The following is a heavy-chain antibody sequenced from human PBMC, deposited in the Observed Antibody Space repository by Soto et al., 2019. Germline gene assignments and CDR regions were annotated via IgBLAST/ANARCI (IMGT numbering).Heavy chain of an antibody. CDR1: GGSISGSY. D-gene: IGHD2-21*01. CDR3: ARCAAFSGEHIDY. J-gene: IGHJ4*02. CDR2: VYYTEST. Sequence: SETLSVTCSVSGGSISGSYWSWIRQSPGKGLEWLGYVYYTESTNYSPSLRSRVRISVETSNHESALRLSTVIAADTAVYFCARCAAFSGEHIDYWGQGTQVTVSS. V-gene: IGHV4-59*01.